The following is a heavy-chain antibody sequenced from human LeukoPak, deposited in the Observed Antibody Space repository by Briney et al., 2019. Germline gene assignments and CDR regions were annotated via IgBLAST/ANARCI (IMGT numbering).Heavy chain of an antibody. V-gene: IGHV1-18*04. Sequence: GASVKVSFKASGYTFTSYGISWVRQAPGQGRERMGWISAYNGNTNYAQKLQGRVTMTTDTSTSTAYMELRSLRSDDTAVYYCARALRIMITFGGVQLDYWGQGTLVTVSS. D-gene: IGHD3-16*01. CDR3: ARALRIMITFGGVQLDY. CDR2: ISAYNGNT. CDR1: GYTFTSYG. J-gene: IGHJ4*02.